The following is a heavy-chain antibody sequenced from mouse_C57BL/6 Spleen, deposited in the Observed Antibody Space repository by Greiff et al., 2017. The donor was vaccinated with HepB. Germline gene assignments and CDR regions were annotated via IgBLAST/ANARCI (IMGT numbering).Heavy chain of an antibody. J-gene: IGHJ3*01. Sequence: VQLQQPGAELVRPGTSVKLSCKASGYTFTSYWMHWVKQRPGQGLEWIGVIDPSDSYTNYNQKFKGKATLTVDTSSSTAYMQLSSLTSEDSAVYYCAPYSAWFAYWGQGTLVTVSA. CDR3: APYSAWFAY. CDR2: IDPSDSYT. V-gene: IGHV1-59*01. CDR1: GYTFTSYW. D-gene: IGHD1-1*01.